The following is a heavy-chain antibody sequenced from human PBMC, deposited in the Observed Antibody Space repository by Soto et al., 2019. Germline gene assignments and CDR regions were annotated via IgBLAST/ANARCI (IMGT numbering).Heavy chain of an antibody. CDR3: ARTPSPVAGTRYGMDV. CDR2: TRNKANSYTT. J-gene: IGHJ6*02. D-gene: IGHD6-19*01. Sequence: EVQLVESGGGLVQPGGSLRLSCAASGFTFSDHYMDWVRQAPGKGLEWVGRTRNKANSYTTEYAASVKGRFTISRDDSKNSLYLQMNSLKTEDTAVYYCARTPSPVAGTRYGMDVWGQGTTVTVSS. V-gene: IGHV3-72*01. CDR1: GFTFSDHY.